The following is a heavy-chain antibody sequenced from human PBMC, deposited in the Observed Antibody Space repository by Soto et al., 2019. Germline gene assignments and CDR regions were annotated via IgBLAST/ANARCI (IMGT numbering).Heavy chain of an antibody. V-gene: IGHV3-74*01. Sequence: EVQLVESGGGLVQPGGSLRLSCAGSGFTFSNYWMHWVRQAPWKGLGWVSRIDHDGPTDYADSVRGRFTISRDNAENTLYLQMNSLRPEDTAVYYCVRDSHGDYWGQGTLVTVSS. CDR3: VRDSHGDY. CDR2: IDHDGPT. CDR1: GFTFSNYW. J-gene: IGHJ4*02.